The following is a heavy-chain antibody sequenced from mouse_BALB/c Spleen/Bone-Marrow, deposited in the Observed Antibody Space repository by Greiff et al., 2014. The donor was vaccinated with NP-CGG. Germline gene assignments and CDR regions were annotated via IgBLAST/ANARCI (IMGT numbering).Heavy chain of an antibody. J-gene: IGHJ2*01. Sequence: VQLQQSGAELVRPGVSVKISCKGSGYTFTDYAVHWVKQSHAKSLEWIEVISTYYGDATYNQKFKGKSTMTVDKSSSTAYMELARLTSEESAIYYCARDLDYWGQGTTLTVSS. CDR1: GYTFTDYA. CDR2: ISTYYGDA. V-gene: IGHV1S137*01. CDR3: ARDLDY.